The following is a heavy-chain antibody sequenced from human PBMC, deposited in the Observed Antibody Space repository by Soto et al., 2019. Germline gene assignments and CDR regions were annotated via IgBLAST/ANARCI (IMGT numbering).Heavy chain of an antibody. J-gene: IGHJ4*02. CDR3: ARGGRGSGLYFLYYFDL. CDR2: IYHTGST. Sequence: PSETLSLTCSVSAGSLSNYYWTWIRQSPGKGLEWIVEIYHTGSTKYNPSLKSRVAISVDMSKNQFSLTLNSVTPADTAVYYCARGGRGSGLYFLYYFDLWGQGTLVTVSS. CDR1: AGSLSNYY. V-gene: IGHV4-59*01. D-gene: IGHD6-19*01.